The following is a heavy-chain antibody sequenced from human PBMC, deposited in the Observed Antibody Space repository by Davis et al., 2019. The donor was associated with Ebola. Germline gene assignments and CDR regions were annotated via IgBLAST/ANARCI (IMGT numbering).Heavy chain of an antibody. J-gene: IGHJ3*02. Sequence: SESLSLTCTVSGGSISSYYWSWIRQPPGKGLEWIGEINHSGSTNYNPSLKSRVTISVDTSKNQFSLKLSSVTAADTAVYYCAREGVVVAATYAFDIWGQGTMVTVSS. D-gene: IGHD2-15*01. CDR1: GGSISSYY. V-gene: IGHV4-34*01. CDR3: AREGVVVAATYAFDI. CDR2: INHSGST.